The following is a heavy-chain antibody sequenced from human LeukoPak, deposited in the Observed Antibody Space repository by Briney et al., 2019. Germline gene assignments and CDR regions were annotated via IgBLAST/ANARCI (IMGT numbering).Heavy chain of an antibody. J-gene: IGHJ6*02. Sequence: GGSLRLSCAASGFTFSSYAVSWVRQAPGKGLEWVSAISGSGGSTYYADSVKGRFTISRGNSKNTLYLQMNSLRAEDTAVYYCAKGGVPYCSSTSCYDHYYYGMDVWGQGTTVTVSS. V-gene: IGHV3-23*01. CDR1: GFTFSSYA. CDR3: AKGGVPYCSSTSCYDHYYYGMDV. CDR2: ISGSGGST. D-gene: IGHD2-2*01.